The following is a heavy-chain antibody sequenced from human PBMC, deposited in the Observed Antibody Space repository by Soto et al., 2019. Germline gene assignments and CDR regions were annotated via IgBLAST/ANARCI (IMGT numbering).Heavy chain of an antibody. V-gene: IGHV3-30*18. Sequence: QVQLVESGGGVVQPGRSLRLSCAASGFTFSSYGMHWVRQAPGKGLEWVAVISYDGSNKYYADSVKGRFTISRDNSKNTLYLQMNSLRAEDTAVYYCAKDHSSSWPYFDYWGQGTLVTVSS. J-gene: IGHJ4*02. CDR3: AKDHSSSWPYFDY. CDR1: GFTFSSYG. CDR2: ISYDGSNK. D-gene: IGHD6-13*01.